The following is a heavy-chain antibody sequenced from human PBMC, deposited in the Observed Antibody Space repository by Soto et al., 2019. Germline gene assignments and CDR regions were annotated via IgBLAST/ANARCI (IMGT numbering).Heavy chain of an antibody. D-gene: IGHD2-2*01. Sequence: EVQLVESGGGLVKPGGSLRLSCAASGFTFSSYSMNWVRQAPGKGLEWVSSISSSSSYIYYADSVKGRFTISRDNAKNSLYLQMNSLRAEDTAVYYCARDPVIVVVPEVWGQGTLVTVSS. CDR1: GFTFSSYS. CDR3: ARDPVIVVVPEV. V-gene: IGHV3-21*01. J-gene: IGHJ4*02. CDR2: ISSSSSYI.